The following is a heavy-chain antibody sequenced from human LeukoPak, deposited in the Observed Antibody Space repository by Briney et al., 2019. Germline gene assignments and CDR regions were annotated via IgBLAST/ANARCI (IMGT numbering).Heavy chain of an antibody. CDR1: GYTLTELS. CDR3: ATEGPYYYDSSGYPNWFDP. J-gene: IGHJ5*02. D-gene: IGHD3-22*01. V-gene: IGHV1-24*01. Sequence: ASVKVSCKVSGYTLTELSMHWVRQAPGKGLEWMGGFDPEDGETIFAQKFQGRVTMTEDTSTDTAYMELSSPRSEDTAVYYCATEGPYYYDSSGYPNWFDPWGQGTLVTVSS. CDR2: FDPEDGET.